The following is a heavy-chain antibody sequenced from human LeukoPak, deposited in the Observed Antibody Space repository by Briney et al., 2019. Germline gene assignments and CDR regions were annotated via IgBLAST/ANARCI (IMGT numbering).Heavy chain of an antibody. Sequence: SETLSLTCTVSGYSISSGYYWGWIRQPPGKGLEWIGSIYHSGSTYYNPSLKIRVTISVDTSKNQFSLKLSSVTAADTAVYYCARVGAFDIVVVPVPAGDFDYWGQGTLVTVSS. J-gene: IGHJ4*02. V-gene: IGHV4-38-2*02. D-gene: IGHD2-2*01. CDR2: IYHSGST. CDR3: ARVGAFDIVVVPVPAGDFDY. CDR1: GYSISSGYY.